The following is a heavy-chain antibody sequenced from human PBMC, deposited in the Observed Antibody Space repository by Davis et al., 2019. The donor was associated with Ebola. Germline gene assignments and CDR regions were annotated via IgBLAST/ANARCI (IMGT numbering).Heavy chain of an antibody. CDR2: IYHSGST. V-gene: IGHV4-4*02. D-gene: IGHD4-17*01. CDR3: ARHFHDYGDYGFDY. Sequence: MPSETLSLTCAVSGGSISSSNWWSWVRQPPGKGLEWIGEIYHSGSTNYNPSLKSRVTISVDKSKNQFSLKLSSVTAADTAVYYCARHFHDYGDYGFDYWGQGTLVTVSS. J-gene: IGHJ4*02. CDR1: GGSISSSNW.